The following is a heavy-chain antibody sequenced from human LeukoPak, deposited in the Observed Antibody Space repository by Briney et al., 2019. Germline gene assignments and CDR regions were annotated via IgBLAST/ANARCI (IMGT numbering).Heavy chain of an antibody. Sequence: GGSLRLSCAASGFTFDDYAMHWVRQAPGKGLEWVSGISWNSGSIGYADSVKGRFTISRDNAKNSLYLQMNSLRAEDTALYYCAKDLAETGEDAFDIWGQGTMVTVSS. CDR1: GFTFDDYA. J-gene: IGHJ3*02. CDR3: AKDLAETGEDAFDI. D-gene: IGHD1-14*01. V-gene: IGHV3-9*01. CDR2: ISWNSGSI.